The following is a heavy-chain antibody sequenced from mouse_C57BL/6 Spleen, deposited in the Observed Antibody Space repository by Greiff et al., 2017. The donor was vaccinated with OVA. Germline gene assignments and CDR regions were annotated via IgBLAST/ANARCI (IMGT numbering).Heavy chain of an antibody. Sequence: QVQLQQPGAELVMPGASVKLSCKASGYTFTSYWTHWVKQRPGQGLEWIGEIDPSDSYTNYNQKFKGKSTLTVDKSSSTAYMQLSSLTSEDSAVYYCARWGAAQASYYFDYWGQGTTLTVSS. CDR1: GYTFTSYW. CDR3: ARWGAAQASYYFDY. CDR2: IDPSDSYT. D-gene: IGHD3-2*02. J-gene: IGHJ2*01. V-gene: IGHV1-69*01.